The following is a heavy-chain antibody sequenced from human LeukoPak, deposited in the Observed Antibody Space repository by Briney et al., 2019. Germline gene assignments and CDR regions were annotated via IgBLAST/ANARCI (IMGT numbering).Heavy chain of an antibody. CDR3: TRESGAFSPFGF. D-gene: IGHD1-26*01. CDR2: VHLSGAI. J-gene: IGHJ4*02. V-gene: IGHV4-4*02. Sequence: PSETLSLTCAVSGGSITTTNWWSWVRQPPGKGLEWIGEVHLSGAINYNPSLESRVSMSIDKSKNHLSLEVTSVTAANTAIYYCTRESGAFSPFGFWGQGTLLTVSS. CDR1: GGSITTTNW.